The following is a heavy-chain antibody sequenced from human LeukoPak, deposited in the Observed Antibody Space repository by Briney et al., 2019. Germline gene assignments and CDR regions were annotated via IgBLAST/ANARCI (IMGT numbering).Heavy chain of an antibody. CDR2: ISYDGSNE. D-gene: IGHD2-2*01. V-gene: IGHV3-30-3*01. CDR3: ARVGYCSSTSCPPGAFDI. J-gene: IGHJ3*02. Sequence: GGSLRLSCAASGFTFSSYAMHWVRQAPGKGLEWVAVISYDGSNEYYADSVKGRFTISRDNSKNTLYLQMNSLRAEDTAVYYCARVGYCSSTSCPPGAFDIWGQGTMVTVSS. CDR1: GFTFSSYA.